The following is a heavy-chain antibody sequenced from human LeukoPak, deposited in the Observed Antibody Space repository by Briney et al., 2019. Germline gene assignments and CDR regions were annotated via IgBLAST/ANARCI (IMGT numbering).Heavy chain of an antibody. V-gene: IGHV4-61*02. CDR3: ARSHDFWGGYPSLGGGITNDY. CDR2: IYTSGST. Sequence: SETLSLTCTVSGGSISSGSYYWSWIRQPAGKGLEWIVRIYTSGSTNYNPSLKSRVTISVDTSKNQFSLKLTSVPAADTAVYSCARSHDFWGGYPSLGGGITNDYWGQGTLVTVSS. CDR1: GGSISSGSYY. D-gene: IGHD3-3*01. J-gene: IGHJ4*02.